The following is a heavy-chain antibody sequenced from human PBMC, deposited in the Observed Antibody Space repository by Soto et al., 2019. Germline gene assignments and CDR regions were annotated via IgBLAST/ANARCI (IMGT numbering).Heavy chain of an antibody. J-gene: IGHJ4*02. Sequence: GASVNVSCKASGYTFTSYAMHWVRQAPGQRLEWMGWINAGNGNTKYSQKFQGRVTITRDTSASTAYMELSSLRSEDTAVYYCARVYSSGWSYYFDYWGQGTLVTVSS. D-gene: IGHD6-19*01. CDR3: ARVYSSGWSYYFDY. CDR2: INAGNGNT. CDR1: GYTFTSYA. V-gene: IGHV1-3*01.